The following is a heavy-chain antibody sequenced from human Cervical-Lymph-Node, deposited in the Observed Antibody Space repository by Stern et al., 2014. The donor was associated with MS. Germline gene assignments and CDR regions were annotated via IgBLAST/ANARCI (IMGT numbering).Heavy chain of an antibody. CDR3: ARTYVRAFDY. CDR2: ISAYNGDT. V-gene: IGHV1-18*01. J-gene: IGHJ4*02. D-gene: IGHD3-16*01. Sequence: VRLVESGSEVKKPGASVKVSCKASGYTFTNYGITWVRQAPGRGLEWMGWISAYNGDTNYAQNLQGRVTMTTDTSMTTAYMELRSLRSDDTAVYYCARTYVRAFDYWGQGSLVTVSS. CDR1: GYTFTNYG.